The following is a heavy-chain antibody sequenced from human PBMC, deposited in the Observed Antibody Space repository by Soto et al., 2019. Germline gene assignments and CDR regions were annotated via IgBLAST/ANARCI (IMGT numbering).Heavy chain of an antibody. J-gene: IGHJ4*02. V-gene: IGHV4-30-4*01. CDR1: GASISSGDYF. CDR2: IYDSGSS. D-gene: IGHD5-12*01. Sequence: LSLTCTVSGASISSGDYFWSWIRQSPGKGLQWVGYIYDSGSSYYNPSLKSRVTMSVDTSKNQFSLKLSSVTAADTAVYYCAREKGYISGPKNFDYWGQGTLVTVSS. CDR3: AREKGYISGPKNFDY.